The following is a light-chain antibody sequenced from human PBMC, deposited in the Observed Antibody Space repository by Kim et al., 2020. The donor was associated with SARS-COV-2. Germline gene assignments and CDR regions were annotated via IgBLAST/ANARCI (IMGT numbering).Light chain of an antibody. Sequence: DIQMTQSPSTLSASVGDRVTITCRASQNIDNWLAWYQQKPGKAPKLLIYQASKLHSGVPSRFSGSGSGTEFTLTISSLQPDDFGIYFCQQYETYWTFGLGTKVDIK. J-gene: IGKJ1*01. CDR1: QNIDNW. CDR3: QQYETYWT. V-gene: IGKV1-5*03. CDR2: QAS.